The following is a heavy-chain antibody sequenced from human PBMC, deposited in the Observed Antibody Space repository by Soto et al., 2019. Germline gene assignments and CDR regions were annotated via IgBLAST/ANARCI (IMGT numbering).Heavy chain of an antibody. CDR3: ARALMVSHYYGMDV. V-gene: IGHV3-48*03. CDR2: ISTSGNTI. J-gene: IGHJ6*02. CDR1: GFTFSSYA. Sequence: LRLSCAAPGFTFSSYAMSWVRQAPGKGLEWVSAISTSGNTIHYADSVKGRFTISRDNAKKSVCLQMNSLRAEDTAVYYCARALMVSHYYGMDVWGQGTTVTVSS. D-gene: IGHD2-8*01.